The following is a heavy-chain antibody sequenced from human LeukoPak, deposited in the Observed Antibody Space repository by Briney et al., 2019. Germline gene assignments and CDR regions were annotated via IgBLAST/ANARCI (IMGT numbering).Heavy chain of an antibody. CDR2: IYYSGST. Sequence: SETLSLTCSVSGGSISSSSYYWGWIRQPPGKGLEWIGSIYYSGSTYYNPSLRSRVTISVDTSKNQFSLKLSSVTAADTAVYYCARGGALYSSSSLYYFDYWGQGTLVTVSS. CDR3: ARGGALYSSSSLYYFDY. V-gene: IGHV4-39*07. CDR1: GGSISSSSYY. D-gene: IGHD6-6*01. J-gene: IGHJ4*02.